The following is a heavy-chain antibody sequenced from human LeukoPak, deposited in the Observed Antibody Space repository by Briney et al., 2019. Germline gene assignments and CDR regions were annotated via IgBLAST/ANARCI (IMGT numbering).Heavy chain of an antibody. CDR3: ARGPLIEMATIEGYYFDY. CDR1: GGSFSGYY. J-gene: IGHJ4*02. D-gene: IGHD5-24*01. V-gene: IGHV4-34*01. CDR2: INHSGST. Sequence: SETLSLTCAVYGGSFSGYYWSWIRQPPGKGLEWIGEINHSGSTNYNPSLKSRVTISVDTSKNQFSLKLSSVTAADTAVYYCARGPLIEMATIEGYYFDYWGQGTLVTVSS.